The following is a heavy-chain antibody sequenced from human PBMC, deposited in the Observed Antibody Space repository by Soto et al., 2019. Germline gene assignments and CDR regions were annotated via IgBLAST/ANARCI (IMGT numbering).Heavy chain of an antibody. CDR3: AKGLYYHDSSGYRLFDY. D-gene: IGHD3-22*01. CDR2: VSVSGGTT. Sequence: GGSLRLSCAASGFMFNNYAMSWVRKDPGKGLEWVSTVSVSGGTTYYADSLKGRFTISRDNSKKTVYLQMNRLRADDTAIYYCAKGLYYHDSSGYRLFDYWGQGTLVTVSS. J-gene: IGHJ4*02. V-gene: IGHV3-23*01. CDR1: GFMFNNYA.